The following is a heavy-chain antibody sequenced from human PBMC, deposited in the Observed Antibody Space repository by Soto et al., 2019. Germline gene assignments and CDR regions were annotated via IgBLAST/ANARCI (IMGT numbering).Heavy chain of an antibody. J-gene: IGHJ6*02. D-gene: IGHD5-18*01. CDR1: GFTFSSYG. CDR3: AKDREMKGDTARVPYCYGMDV. CDR2: ISYDGSNK. V-gene: IGHV3-30*18. Sequence: QVQLVESGGGVVQPGRSLRLSCAASGFTFSSYGMHWVRQAPGKGLEWVAVISYDGSNKYYADSVKGRFTISRDNSKNTLYLQMNRLRAEDTAVYYCAKDREMKGDTARVPYCYGMDVWGQGTTVTVSS.